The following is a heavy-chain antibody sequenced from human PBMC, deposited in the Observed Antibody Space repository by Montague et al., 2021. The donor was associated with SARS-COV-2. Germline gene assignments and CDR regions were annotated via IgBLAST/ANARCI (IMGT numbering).Heavy chain of an antibody. D-gene: IGHD4-17*01. V-gene: IGHV4-59*02. Sequence: SGTLSLTCIVSGSSVRSYYWSWIRQPPGKGLEWIGYIYDSGSTXXXPSXXXRVTISVDTSKNQFSLKLSSVTAADTAVYYCARENTVTTFGGPYYIDSWGQGTLVTVSA. CDR3: ARENTVTTFGGPYYIDS. CDR2: IYDSGST. J-gene: IGHJ4*02. CDR1: GSSVRSYY.